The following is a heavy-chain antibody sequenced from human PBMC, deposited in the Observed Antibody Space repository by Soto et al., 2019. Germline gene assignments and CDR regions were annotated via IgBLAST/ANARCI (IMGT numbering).Heavy chain of an antibody. J-gene: IGHJ5*02. V-gene: IGHV3-7*01. CDR3: ARRVFGVVISLRTNWFDP. Sequence: GGSLRHSCAASRGTCISFWMSWVRQATGKGLEWVANIKQDGSDKYYVDSVKGRFTISRDNAQNSLYLQMNSLRAEDTAVYYCARRVFGVVISLRTNWFDPWGQGTLVTVSS. D-gene: IGHD3-3*01. CDR1: RGTCISFW. CDR2: IKQDGSDK.